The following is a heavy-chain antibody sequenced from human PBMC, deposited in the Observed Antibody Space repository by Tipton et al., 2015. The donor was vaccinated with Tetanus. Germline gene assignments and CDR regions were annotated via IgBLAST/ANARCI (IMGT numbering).Heavy chain of an antibody. Sequence: TLSLTCAVYGGSFSGYYWSRIRQPPGKGLEWIVEINHSGSTNYNPSLGSRVSMSVDTSKNQFSVDLSSVTAADTAVYFCARHYDTSGYYFVWGQGVLVTVSS. V-gene: IGHV4-34*01. CDR3: ARHYDTSGYYFV. J-gene: IGHJ4*02. CDR1: GGSFSGYY. D-gene: IGHD3-22*01. CDR2: INHSGST.